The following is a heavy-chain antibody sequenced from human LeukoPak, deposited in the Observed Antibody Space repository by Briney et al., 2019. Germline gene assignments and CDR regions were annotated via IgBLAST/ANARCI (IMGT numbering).Heavy chain of an antibody. CDR1: GFTFSSYS. D-gene: IGHD3-9*01. Sequence: KSGGSLRLSCAASGFTFSSYSMNWVRQAPGKGLEWVSSISSSSSYIYYADSVKGRFTISRDNSKNTLFLRMNSLRPEDTAVYYCARGPDYDILADYFDYWGQGTLVTVSS. J-gene: IGHJ4*02. CDR3: ARGPDYDILADYFDY. CDR2: ISSSSSYI. V-gene: IGHV3-21*01.